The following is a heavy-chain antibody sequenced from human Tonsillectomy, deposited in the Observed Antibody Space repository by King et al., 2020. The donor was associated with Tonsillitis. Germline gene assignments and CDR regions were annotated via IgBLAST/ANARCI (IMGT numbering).Heavy chain of an antibody. J-gene: IGHJ5*02. CDR3: AKELPPGYSSGWCEVCAGWFDP. CDR1: GFTFSSYA. Sequence: VQLVESGGGLVQPGGSLRLSCAASGFTFSSYAMSWVRQAPGKGLEWVSAISGSGGSTYYADSVKGRFTISRDNSKNTLYLQMNSLRAEDTAVYYCAKELPPGYSSGWCEVCAGWFDPGGQGTLVTVSS. CDR2: ISGSGGST. V-gene: IGHV3-23*04. D-gene: IGHD6-19*01.